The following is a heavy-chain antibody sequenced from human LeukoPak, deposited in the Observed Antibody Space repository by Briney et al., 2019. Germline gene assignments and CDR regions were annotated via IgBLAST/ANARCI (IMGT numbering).Heavy chain of an antibody. Sequence: GGSLRLSCAASGFTLSSYWMSWVRQAPGKGLEWVANIKQDGSEKYYVDSVEGRFTISRDNAKNSLYLQMNSLRAEDTAVYYCARDRAYDFWSGWDAFDIWGQGTMVTVSS. CDR2: IKQDGSEK. CDR1: GFTLSSYW. CDR3: ARDRAYDFWSGWDAFDI. V-gene: IGHV3-7*01. D-gene: IGHD3-3*01. J-gene: IGHJ3*02.